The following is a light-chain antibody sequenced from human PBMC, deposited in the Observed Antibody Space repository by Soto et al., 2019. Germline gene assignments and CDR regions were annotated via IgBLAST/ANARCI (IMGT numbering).Light chain of an antibody. CDR2: SNN. CDR3: AAWDDSLEVV. Sequence: QSVLTQPPSASGTPGQRVTISCSGSSSNIGSNTVNWYQQLPGTAPKLLIYSNNQRPSGVPDRFSGSKSGTSASLAISGVQSEDEADYYCAAWDDSLEVVFGGGTKLTVL. CDR1: SSNIGSNT. V-gene: IGLV1-44*01. J-gene: IGLJ2*01.